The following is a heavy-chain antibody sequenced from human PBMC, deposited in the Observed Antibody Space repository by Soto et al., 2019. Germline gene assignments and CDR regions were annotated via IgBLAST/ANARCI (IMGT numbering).Heavy chain of an antibody. CDR2: INTDGSST. CDR1: GFTFSSYW. V-gene: IGHV3-74*01. D-gene: IGHD1-1*01. CDR3: ARAGQLRNGMDV. J-gene: IGHJ6*02. Sequence: EVQLVESGGGLVQPGGSLRLSCAASGFTFSSYWMHWVRQAPGKGLVWVSRINTDGSSTSYAGSLKGRFTISRDNAKNTLFLQMNSLKAEDTAVNYCARAGQLRNGMDVWGQGTTVTVSS.